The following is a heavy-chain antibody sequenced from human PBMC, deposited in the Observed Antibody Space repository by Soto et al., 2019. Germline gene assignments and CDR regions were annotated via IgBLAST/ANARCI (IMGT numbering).Heavy chain of an antibody. D-gene: IGHD3-10*01. CDR3: ARDKGYYGSGSYPDAFDI. V-gene: IGHV3-7*03. CDR1: GFTFSSYW. CDR2: IKQDGSEK. J-gene: IGHJ3*02. Sequence: EVQLVESGGGLVQPGGSLRLSCAASGFTFSSYWMSWVRQAPGKGLEWVANIKQDGSEKYYVDSVKGRFTISRDNAKNSLYLQKNSLRAEDTGVYYCARDKGYYGSGSYPDAFDIWGQGTMVTVSS.